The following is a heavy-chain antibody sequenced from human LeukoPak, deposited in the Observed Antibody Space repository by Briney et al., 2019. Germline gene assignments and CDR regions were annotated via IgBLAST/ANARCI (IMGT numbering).Heavy chain of an antibody. CDR3: ARGLRKQLVGDWFDP. V-gene: IGHV1-2*06. Sequence: GASVKVSCKASGYTFTGYYMHWVRQAPGQGLEWMGRINPNSGGTNYAQKFQGRVTMTRDTSISTAYMELGRLRSDDTAVYYCARGLRKQLVGDWFDPWGQGTLVTVSS. J-gene: IGHJ5*02. CDR2: INPNSGGT. CDR1: GYTFTGYY. D-gene: IGHD6-13*01.